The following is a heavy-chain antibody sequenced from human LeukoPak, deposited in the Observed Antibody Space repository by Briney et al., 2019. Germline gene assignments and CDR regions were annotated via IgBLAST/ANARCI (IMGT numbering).Heavy chain of an antibody. J-gene: IGHJ6*03. V-gene: IGHV4-4*07. D-gene: IGHD3-22*01. Sequence: SETLSLTWTVSGGSISSYYWSWIRQPAGKGLEWIGRIYTSGSTNYNPSLKSRVTMSVDTSNNQSSLKLSSVTAADTAVYYCARDGHYYDSSGSYYYYYYMDVWGKGTTVTVSS. CDR1: GGSISSYY. CDR2: IYTSGST. CDR3: ARDGHYYDSSGSYYYYYYMDV.